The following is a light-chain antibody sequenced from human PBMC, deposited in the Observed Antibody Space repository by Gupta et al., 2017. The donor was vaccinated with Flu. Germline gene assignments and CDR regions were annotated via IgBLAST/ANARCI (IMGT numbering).Light chain of an antibody. Sequence: QSVLPQPPSVSGAPGQTVPISFTGSSSNIGAAYDVHWYQHLPGTAPKLLIYGNNNRPSGVPDRFSGSKSGTAASLAITGLQAEDEADYYCQSYDSSLSGSVFGGGTKLTVL. CDR2: GNN. J-gene: IGLJ2*01. CDR1: SSNIGAAYD. CDR3: QSYDSSLSGSV. V-gene: IGLV1-40*01.